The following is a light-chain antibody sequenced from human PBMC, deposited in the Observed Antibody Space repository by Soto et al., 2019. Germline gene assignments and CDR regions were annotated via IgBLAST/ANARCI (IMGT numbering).Light chain of an antibody. Sequence: EIVLTQSPGTLSLSLGERATLSCRASQSVSSNYLAWYQHKPGQAPRLLIYGASSRATGIPDRFSGSGSGTDFTLTISRLEPEDFAVYYCQQYGSSPPWTFGQGTKVEVK. J-gene: IGKJ1*01. CDR3: QQYGSSPPWT. CDR2: GAS. CDR1: QSVSSNY. V-gene: IGKV3-20*01.